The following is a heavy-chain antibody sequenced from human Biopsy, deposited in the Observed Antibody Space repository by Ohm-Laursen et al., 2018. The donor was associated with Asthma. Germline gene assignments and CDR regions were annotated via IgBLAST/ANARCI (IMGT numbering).Heavy chain of an antibody. Sequence: SQTLSLTCTVSGASIKTDDHYWSWLRQPPGKGLEWFGFIHYSGSTSYNPSLKGGVMISVDTSKNQFSLKLSSVTAADTAVYYCARASVAASSNWFDPWGQGTLVTVSS. D-gene: IGHD6-19*01. CDR2: IHYSGST. J-gene: IGHJ5*02. CDR1: GASIKTDDHY. V-gene: IGHV4-30-4*01. CDR3: ARASVAASSNWFDP.